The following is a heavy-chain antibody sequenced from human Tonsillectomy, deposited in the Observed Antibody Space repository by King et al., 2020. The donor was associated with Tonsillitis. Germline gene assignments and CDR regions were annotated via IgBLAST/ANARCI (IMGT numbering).Heavy chain of an antibody. Sequence: QLQESGPGLVKPSETLSLTCTVSGGSIYSSSYYWGWIRQPPGKGLEWIGSIYYSGSTYYNPSLKSRVTISVDMSKNQLSLKLSSVTAADTAVYYCAGLYSGIRPPDYWGQGTLVTVSS. CDR1: GGSIYSSSYY. V-gene: IGHV4-39*01. CDR2: IYYSGST. D-gene: IGHD1-26*01. CDR3: AGLYSGIRPPDY. J-gene: IGHJ4*02.